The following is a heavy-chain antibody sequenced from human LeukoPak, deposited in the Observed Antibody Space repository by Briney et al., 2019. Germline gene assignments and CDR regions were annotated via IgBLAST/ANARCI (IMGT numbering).Heavy chain of an antibody. V-gene: IGHV4-59*12. D-gene: IGHD3-22*01. Sequence: SETLSLTCTVSGGSISGYYWSWIRQPPGKGLEWIGYIYYSGSTNYNPSLKSRVTISVDTSKNQFSLKLSSVTAADTAVYYCARKGGFHAGIYDSSGYGLDYWGQGTLVTVSS. CDR1: GGSISGYY. CDR2: IYYSGST. J-gene: IGHJ4*02. CDR3: ARKGGFHAGIYDSSGYGLDY.